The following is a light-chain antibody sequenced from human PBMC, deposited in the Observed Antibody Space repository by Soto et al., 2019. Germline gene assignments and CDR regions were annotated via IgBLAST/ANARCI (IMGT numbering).Light chain of an antibody. CDR1: SSDVGDYDY. J-gene: IGLJ1*01. Sequence: LSPPSSVSRSAGQSITISCTVTSSDVGDYDYVSWYQQHPGKAPKLMIYEVSKRPSGVSNRFSGSKSGDTASLTISGLQAEDETDYYCSSYTGSSTLYVFGTGTKVTVL. CDR2: EVS. CDR3: SSYTGSSTLYV. V-gene: IGLV2-14*01.